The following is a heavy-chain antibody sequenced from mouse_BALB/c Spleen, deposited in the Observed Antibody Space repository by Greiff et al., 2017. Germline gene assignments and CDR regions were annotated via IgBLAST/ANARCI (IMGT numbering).Heavy chain of an antibody. Sequence: EVHLVESGPELVKPGASVKMSCKASGYTFTSYVMHWVKQKPGQGLEWIGYINPYNDGTKYNEKFKGKATLTSDKSSSTAYMELSSLTSEDSAVYYCASEGYGNYYAMDDWGQGTSVTVSS. CDR2: INPYNDGT. CDR1: GYTFTSYV. V-gene: IGHV1-14*01. D-gene: IGHD2-1*01. J-gene: IGHJ4*01. CDR3: ASEGYGNYYAMDD.